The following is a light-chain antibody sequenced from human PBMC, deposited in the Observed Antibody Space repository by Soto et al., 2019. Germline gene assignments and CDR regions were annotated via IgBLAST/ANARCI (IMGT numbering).Light chain of an antibody. CDR3: QQYGGSTLCT. J-gene: IGKJ3*01. V-gene: IGKV3-20*01. Sequence: EIVLTQSPGTLSLSPGERATLSCRASQSLNGPYVAWYQQKPGQAPRLLISEASTRATGTPDRFSGSGSGTDFTLTISRLEPEDFAVYYCQQYGGSTLCTFGPGTKVDIK. CDR1: QSLNGPY. CDR2: EAS.